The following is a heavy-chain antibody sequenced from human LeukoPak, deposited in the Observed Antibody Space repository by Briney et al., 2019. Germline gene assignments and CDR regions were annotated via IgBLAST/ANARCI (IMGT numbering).Heavy chain of an antibody. J-gene: IGHJ3*02. CDR2: INWNGGST. V-gene: IGHV3-20*04. D-gene: IGHD1-26*01. CDR3: ARLGVGATRDAFDI. CDR1: GFTFDDYG. Sequence: PGGSLRLSCAASGFTFDDYGMSWVRQAPGKGLEWVSGINWNGGSTGYADSVKGRFTISSDNAKNSLYLQMNSLRAEDTALYYCARLGVGATRDAFDIWGQGTMVTVSS.